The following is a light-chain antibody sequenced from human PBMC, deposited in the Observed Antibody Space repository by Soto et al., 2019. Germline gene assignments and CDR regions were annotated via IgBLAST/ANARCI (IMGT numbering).Light chain of an antibody. J-gene: IGLJ2*01. CDR1: SSDVGSDKR. Sequence: QSALTQPASVSGSPGQSITISCTGTSSDVGSDKRVSWYQQHPGKAPKLMIYEDNRRPSGVSNRFSGSKSGNTASLTISGLQAEDEADYYCCSYAGSVLFGGGTKVTVL. V-gene: IGLV2-23*01. CDR2: EDN. CDR3: CSYAGSVL.